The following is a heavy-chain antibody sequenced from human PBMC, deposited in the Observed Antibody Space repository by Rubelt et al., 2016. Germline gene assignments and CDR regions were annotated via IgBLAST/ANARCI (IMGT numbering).Heavy chain of an antibody. CDR3: ARGRNPDY. J-gene: IGHJ4*02. CDR2: IYYSGST. D-gene: IGHD1-14*01. Sequence: QVQLQESGPGLVKPSETLSLTCTVSGYSISSYYWTWIRQPPGKGLEWIGYIYYSGSTSYNPSLKSRVTISVDTSKNQFPLKLSSVTAADTAVYYCARGRNPDYWGQGTLVTVSS. V-gene: IGHV4-59*12. CDR1: GYSISSYY.